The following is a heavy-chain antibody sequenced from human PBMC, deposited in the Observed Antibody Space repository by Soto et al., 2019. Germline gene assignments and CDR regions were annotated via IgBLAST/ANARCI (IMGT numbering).Heavy chain of an antibody. V-gene: IGHV3-23*01. Sequence: LRLSCAASGFTFSSYAMSWVRQAPGKGLEWVSAISGSGGSTYYADSVKGRFTISRDNSKNTLYLQMNSLRAEDTAVYYCAKDDDFWSGYSDYWGQGTLVTVSS. CDR1: GFTFSSYA. CDR3: AKDDDFWSGYSDY. J-gene: IGHJ4*02. D-gene: IGHD3-3*01. CDR2: ISGSGGST.